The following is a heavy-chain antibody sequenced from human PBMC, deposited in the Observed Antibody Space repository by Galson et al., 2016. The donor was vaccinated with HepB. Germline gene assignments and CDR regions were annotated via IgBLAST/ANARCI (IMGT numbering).Heavy chain of an antibody. CDR2: INPSSGST. CDR1: GYTFTNYY. V-gene: IGHV1-46*01. CDR3: ARDVNYLGSSAYGWFDP. J-gene: IGHJ5*02. D-gene: IGHD3-22*01. Sequence: SGYTFTNYYIHWVRQAPGQGLEWMGIINPSSGSTNYAQKFQGRVTMTRDTSTRTVYMELRSLRSEDTAVYYCARDVNYLGSSAYGWFDPWGQGTLVTVS.